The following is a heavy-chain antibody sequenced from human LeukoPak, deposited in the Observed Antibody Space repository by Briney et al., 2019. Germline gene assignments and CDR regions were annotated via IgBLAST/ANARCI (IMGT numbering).Heavy chain of an antibody. J-gene: IGHJ3*02. CDR1: GFTFSSYW. CDR2: IKQDGSEK. CDR3: AREGSSWYESAFDI. Sequence: GGSLRLSCAASGFTFSSYWMSWVRQAPGKGLEWVANIKQDGSEKYYVDSVKGRFTISRDNAKNSLYLQMNSLRAEDTGVYYCAREGSSWYESAFDIWGQGTMVTVSS. D-gene: IGHD1-14*01. V-gene: IGHV3-7*03.